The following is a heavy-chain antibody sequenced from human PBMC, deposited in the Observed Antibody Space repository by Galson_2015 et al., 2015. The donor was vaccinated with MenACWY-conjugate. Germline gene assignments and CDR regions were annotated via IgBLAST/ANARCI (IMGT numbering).Heavy chain of an antibody. J-gene: IGHJ4*02. CDR2: IRDTGGL. CDR1: GGSISSHY. Sequence: SETLSLTCTVSGGSISSHYWSWFRQPPGKGLEWIAYIRDTGGLKDNPSLKSRVTMSADKSNNQFSLRLISVTAADTAVYYCARIPTWGSSFGYCDYWGQGILVAVSS. D-gene: IGHD7-27*01. CDR3: ARIPTWGSSFGYCDY. V-gene: IGHV4-59*08.